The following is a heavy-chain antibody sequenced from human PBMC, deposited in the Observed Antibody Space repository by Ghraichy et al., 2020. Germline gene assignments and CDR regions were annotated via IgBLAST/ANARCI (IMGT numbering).Heavy chain of an antibody. CDR1: GYAISGGYY. V-gene: IGHV4-38-2*02. Sequence: SQTLSLTCTVSGYAISGGYYWGWIRQSPGKGLEWIASVYHNGSTYYNSSLKSRVTISVDTSKNQFSLRVRSVTAADTAMYYCSTLDTRLYVGMGVLDYWGQGILGTVSS. CDR2: VYHNGST. J-gene: IGHJ4*02. D-gene: IGHD3-16*01. CDR3: STLDTRLYVGMGVLDY.